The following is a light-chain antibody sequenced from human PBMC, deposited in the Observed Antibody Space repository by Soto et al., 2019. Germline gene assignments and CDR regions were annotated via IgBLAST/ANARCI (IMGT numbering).Light chain of an antibody. CDR2: GAS. Sequence: EIVLTQSPGTLSLSPGERVNLSCRASQSVSSRYVAWYQHKTGQPPRLLISGASSRATGIPDRFSGSGSGADFTLTINRLEPEDFAVYYCKQYGSSPPTFGGGTKVEIK. J-gene: IGKJ4*01. V-gene: IGKV3-20*01. CDR3: KQYGSSPPT. CDR1: QSVSSRY.